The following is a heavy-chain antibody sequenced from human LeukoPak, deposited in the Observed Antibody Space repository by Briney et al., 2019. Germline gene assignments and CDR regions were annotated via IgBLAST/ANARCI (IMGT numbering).Heavy chain of an antibody. D-gene: IGHD2-15*01. CDR2: INGDESIT. Sequence: PGGSLRLSCAASGFTFSNYWMHWVRHAPGKGLVWVSHINGDESITDYADSVKGRFTISRDNAKNTLYLQMSSLRAEDTAVYYCVRVRLIEDRSHWYLDLWGRGTLVTVSS. V-gene: IGHV3-74*01. J-gene: IGHJ2*01. CDR1: GFTFSNYW. CDR3: VRVRLIEDRSHWYLDL.